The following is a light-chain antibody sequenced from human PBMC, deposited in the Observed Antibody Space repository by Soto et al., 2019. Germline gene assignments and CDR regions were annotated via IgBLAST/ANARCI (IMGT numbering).Light chain of an antibody. J-gene: IGLJ1*01. V-gene: IGLV2-14*01. Sequence: QSALTQPASVSGSPGQSITISCIGTSSDVGGYNYVSWYQQHPGKVPKLMVYEVSNRPAGVSYRFSGSKSGNTASLRISGLQPEDEADYYCSSYTSTNTPVVFGTGTQLTVL. CDR1: SSDVGGYNY. CDR3: SSYTSTNTPVV. CDR2: EVS.